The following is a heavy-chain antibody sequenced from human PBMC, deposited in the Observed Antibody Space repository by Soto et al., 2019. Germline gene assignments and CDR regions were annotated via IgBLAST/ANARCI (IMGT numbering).Heavy chain of an antibody. D-gene: IGHD3-16*02. CDR3: AVRGTYRSFDY. CDR1: GVTFSNYA. Sequence: GGSLRLSCGASGVTFSNYAMSWVRQAPEKGLEWVSTITETGDGTSYADSVKGRFTISRDNSKKTLYLQMDSLRVEDTALYYCAVRGTYRSFDYWGQGTLVTVSS. CDR2: ITETGDGT. V-gene: IGHV3-23*01. J-gene: IGHJ4*02.